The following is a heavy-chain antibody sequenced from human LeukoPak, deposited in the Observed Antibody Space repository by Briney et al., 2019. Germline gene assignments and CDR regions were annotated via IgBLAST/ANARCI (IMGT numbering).Heavy chain of an antibody. J-gene: IGHJ5*02. CDR3: AGDTHSSSWYDH. V-gene: IGHV3-53*01. CDR2: IYSDGNT. Sequence: PGGSLRLSCAVSGFTVSSIYMSWVRQAPGKGLEWVSFIYSDGNTYHGDSVKGRFTLSRDSSRNTLYLQMNSLTVDDTAVYYCAGDTHSSSWYDHWGQGTLVTVSS. D-gene: IGHD6-19*01. CDR1: GFTVSSIY.